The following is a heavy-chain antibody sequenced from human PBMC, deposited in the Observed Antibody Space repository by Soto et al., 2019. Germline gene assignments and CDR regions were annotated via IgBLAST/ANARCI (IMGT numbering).Heavy chain of an antibody. J-gene: IGHJ1*01. CDR2: IWYDGSNK. V-gene: IGHV3-33*06. CDR3: VKCHDQQRAHLYF. CDR1: AGTSRTYG. D-gene: IGHD2-2*01. Sequence: GGARRVWWSGSAGTSRTYGNLWFRHAPGKGLEWVAVIWYDGSNKYYADSVKGRFTISRDNSKNTLYLQMNSLRAEDTAVYYCVKCHDQQRAHLYF.